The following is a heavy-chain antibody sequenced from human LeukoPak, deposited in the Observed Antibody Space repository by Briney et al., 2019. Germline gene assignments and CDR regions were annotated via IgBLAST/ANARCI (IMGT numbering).Heavy chain of an antibody. CDR3: AREWDYDFWSGYYTRPIDY. CDR1: GYTFTSYG. Sequence: ASVKVSCKASGYTFTSYGISWVRQAPGQGLEWMGWISAYNGNTNYAQKLQGRVTMTTDTSTSTAYMELRSLRSDDTAVYYCAREWDYDFWSGYYTRPIDYWGQGTLVTVSS. J-gene: IGHJ4*02. CDR2: ISAYNGNT. V-gene: IGHV1-18*01. D-gene: IGHD3-3*01.